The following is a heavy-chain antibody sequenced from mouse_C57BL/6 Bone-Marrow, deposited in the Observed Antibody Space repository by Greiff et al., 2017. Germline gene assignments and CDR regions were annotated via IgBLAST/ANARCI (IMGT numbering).Heavy chain of an antibody. V-gene: IGHV1-62-2*01. CDR3: ARQEGLLRPFDY. D-gene: IGHD1-2*01. CDR2: FYPGSGSI. J-gene: IGHJ2*01. Sequence: VQLQQSGAELVKPGASVKLSCKASGYTFTEYTIHWVKQRSGQGLEWIGWFYPGSGSIKYNEKFKDKATLTADKSSSTVYLELSRLTSEDSAVYCCARQEGLLRPFDYWGQGTTLTVSS. CDR1: GYTFTEYT.